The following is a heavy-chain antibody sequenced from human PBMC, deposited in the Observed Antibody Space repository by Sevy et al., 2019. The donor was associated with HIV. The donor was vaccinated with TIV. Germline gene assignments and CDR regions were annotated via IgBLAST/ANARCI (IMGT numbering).Heavy chain of an antibody. Sequence: GGSLRLSCAASGFTFSSYGMHWVRQAPGKGLEWVAVIWYDGSNKYYADSVKGRFTISRDNSKNTLYLQMNSLRAEETDVYYCERDLSDPVLRYFDWSFDYWGQGTLVTVSS. J-gene: IGHJ4*02. CDR3: ERDLSDPVLRYFDWSFDY. CDR1: GFTFSSYG. CDR2: IWYDGSNK. V-gene: IGHV3-33*01. D-gene: IGHD3-9*01.